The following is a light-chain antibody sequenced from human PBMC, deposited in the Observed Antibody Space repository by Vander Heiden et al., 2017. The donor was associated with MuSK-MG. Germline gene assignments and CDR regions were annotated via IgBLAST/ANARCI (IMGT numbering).Light chain of an antibody. CDR1: SSDVGGYNY. V-gene: IGLV2-14*04. J-gene: IGLJ1*01. CDR3: SSYTSSSTMV. CDR2: DVS. Sequence: PGQSITISCPGTSSDVGGYNYVSWYQQHPGKAPKLMIYDVSNRPSGVSNRFSGSKSGNTASLTISGLQAEDEADYYCSSYTSSSTMVFGTGTKVTVL.